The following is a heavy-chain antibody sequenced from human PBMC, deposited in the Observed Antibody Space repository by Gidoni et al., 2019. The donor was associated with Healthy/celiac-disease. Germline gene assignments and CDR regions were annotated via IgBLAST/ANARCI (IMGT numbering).Heavy chain of an antibody. CDR2: INSDGSST. D-gene: IGHD4-17*01. J-gene: IGHJ4*02. V-gene: IGHV3-74*01. CDR1: GSTFSSYW. CDR3: ARVWESGYTVTTDPFDY. Sequence: EVQLVESGGGLVQPGGSMRLSGAASGSTFSSYWMHWVRQAPGTGLVWVSRINSDGSSTSYADSVKCRFTISRDNAKNTLYLQMNSLRAEDTAVYYCARVWESGYTVTTDPFDYWGQGTLVTVSS.